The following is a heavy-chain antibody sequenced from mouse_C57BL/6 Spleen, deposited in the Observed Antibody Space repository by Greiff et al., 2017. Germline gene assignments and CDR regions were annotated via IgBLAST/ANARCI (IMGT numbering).Heavy chain of an antibody. CDR3: ARRYYDYDRDAMDY. CDR2: ISSGSSTI. J-gene: IGHJ4*01. Sequence: EVQLVESGGGLVKPGGSLKLSCAASGFTFSDYGMHWVRQAPEKGLEWVAYISSGSSTIYYADTVKGRFTISRDNAKNTLFLQMTSLRSEDTAMYYCARRYYDYDRDAMDYWGQGTSVTVSS. D-gene: IGHD2-4*01. V-gene: IGHV5-17*01. CDR1: GFTFSDYG.